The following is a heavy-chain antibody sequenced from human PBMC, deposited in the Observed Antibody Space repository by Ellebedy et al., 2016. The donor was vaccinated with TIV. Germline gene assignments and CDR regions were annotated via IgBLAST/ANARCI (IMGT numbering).Heavy chain of an antibody. Sequence: ASVKVSCXASGYTFTSYAMHWVRQAPGQGLEWMGWSNAGNGNTKYSQEFQGRVTITRDTSASTAYMELSSLRSEDTAVYYCARQGSDDFWSGYSNWFNPWGQGTLVTVSS. V-gene: IGHV1-3*02. CDR3: ARQGSDDFWSGYSNWFNP. CDR1: GYTFTSYA. J-gene: IGHJ5*02. CDR2: SNAGNGNT. D-gene: IGHD3-3*01.